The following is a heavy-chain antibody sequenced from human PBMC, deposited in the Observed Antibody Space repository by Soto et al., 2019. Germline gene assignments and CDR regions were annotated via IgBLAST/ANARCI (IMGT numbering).Heavy chain of an antibody. CDR1: GFTFSSYA. Sequence: QVQLVESGGGVVQPGRSLRLSCAASGFTFSSYAMQWARQAPGKGLEWVALMSYDGTNEYYADSVKGRFTISRDNSKNTLFLQINSLRAEDTAVYYCGKDLHHSSGYFFTVRLNAMDVWGQGTTVTVSS. CDR2: MSYDGTNE. D-gene: IGHD3-22*01. CDR3: GKDLHHSSGYFFTVRLNAMDV. J-gene: IGHJ6*01. V-gene: IGHV3-30*18.